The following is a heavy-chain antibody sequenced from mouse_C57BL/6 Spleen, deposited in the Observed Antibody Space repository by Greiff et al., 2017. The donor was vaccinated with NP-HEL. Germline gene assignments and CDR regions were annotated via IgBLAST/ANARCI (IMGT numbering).Heavy chain of an antibody. CDR3: TRGEIYYGNYDFDY. J-gene: IGHJ2*01. CDR2: IYPGNSDT. D-gene: IGHD2-1*01. V-gene: IGHV1-5*01. Sequence: EVQLQQSGTVLARPGASVKMSCKTSGYTFTSYWMHWVKQRPGQGLEWIGAIYPGNSDTSYNQKFKGKAKLTAVTSASTAYMELSSLTNEDSAVYYCTRGEIYYGNYDFDYWGQGTTLTVSS. CDR1: GYTFTSYW.